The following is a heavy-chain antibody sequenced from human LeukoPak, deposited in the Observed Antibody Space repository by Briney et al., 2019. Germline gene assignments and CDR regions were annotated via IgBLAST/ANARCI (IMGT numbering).Heavy chain of an antibody. J-gene: IGHJ4*02. CDR3: SRGSGWLSVY. D-gene: IGHD6-19*01. Sequence: GGSLRLSCTASGFTFGDYLMSWFRQAPGKGLEWIGSISGGTTENAASVKSRFTISRDDSTSIAYLQMNSLTTEDTAVYYCSRGSGWLSVYWGQGTLVTVSS. CDR1: GFTFGDYL. CDR2: ISGGTT. V-gene: IGHV3-49*03.